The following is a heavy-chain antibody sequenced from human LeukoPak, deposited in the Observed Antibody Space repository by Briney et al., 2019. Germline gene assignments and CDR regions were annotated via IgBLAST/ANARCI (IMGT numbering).Heavy chain of an antibody. CDR2: ISGNGYP. V-gene: IGHV3-23*01. CDR1: GFTLSSYA. CDR3: ARRGAEVGTTVAPGDC. D-gene: IGHD1-26*01. Sequence: GGSLRLSCAASGFTLSSYAMNWVRQAPGKVLEWVSAISGNGYPYYADSVKGRFTISRDHAKNTLYLQMNSLRAEYTAVYYCARRGAEVGTTVAPGDCWGQGTLLTVSS. J-gene: IGHJ4*02.